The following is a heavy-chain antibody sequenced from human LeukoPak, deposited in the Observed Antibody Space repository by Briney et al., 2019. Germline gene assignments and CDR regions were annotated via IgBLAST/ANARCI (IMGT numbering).Heavy chain of an antibody. CDR3: ARDGSDPYYYDSSGLDY. CDR2: IRSSSSTI. J-gene: IGHJ4*02. Sequence: GGSLRLSCAASGFTFSSYGMSWVRQAPGKGLEWVSYIRSSSSTIYYADSVKGRFTISRDNAKNSLYLQMNSLRAEDTAVYYCARDGSDPYYYDSSGLDYWGQGTLVTVSS. CDR1: GFTFSSYG. V-gene: IGHV3-48*04. D-gene: IGHD3-22*01.